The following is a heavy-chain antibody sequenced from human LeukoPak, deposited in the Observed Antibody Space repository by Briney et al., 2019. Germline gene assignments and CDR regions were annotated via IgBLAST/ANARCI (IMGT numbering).Heavy chain of an antibody. Sequence: ASVKVSCKASGYTFTGYYMHWVRQAPGQGLEWMGWINPNSGGTNYAQKFQRRVTMTRDTSISTAYMELSRLRSDDTAVYYCAKTYGSGSYFPNYYYYGMDVWGQGTTVTVSS. CDR2: INPNSGGT. V-gene: IGHV1-2*02. J-gene: IGHJ6*02. CDR3: AKTYGSGSYFPNYYYYGMDV. CDR1: GYTFTGYY. D-gene: IGHD3-10*01.